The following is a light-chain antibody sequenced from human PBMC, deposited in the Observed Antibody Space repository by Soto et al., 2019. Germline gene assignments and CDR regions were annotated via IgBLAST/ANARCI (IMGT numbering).Light chain of an antibody. V-gene: IGLV1-40*01. CDR2: GNS. Sequence: QAVVTQPPSVSGAPGQRVTISCTGSSSNIGAGYDVHGYQQLPGTAPKLLIYGNSNRPSGVPDRFSGSKSGTSASLAITGLRAEDEADYYCQSYDSSLSGWVFGGGNKLTVL. CDR3: QSYDSSLSGWV. J-gene: IGLJ3*02. CDR1: SSNIGAGYD.